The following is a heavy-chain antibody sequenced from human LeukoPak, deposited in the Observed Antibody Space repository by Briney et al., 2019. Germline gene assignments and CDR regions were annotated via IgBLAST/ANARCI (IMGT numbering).Heavy chain of an antibody. Sequence: TPSETLSLTCTVSGGSISSYYWSWIRQPPGKGLEWIGYIYYSGSTNYNPSLKSRVTISVDTSKNQFSLKLTSVTAADTAVYYCARRPRGGWFDPWGQGTLVTVSS. CDR2: IYYSGST. CDR1: GGSISSYY. J-gene: IGHJ5*02. D-gene: IGHD3-10*01. CDR3: ARRPRGGWFDP. V-gene: IGHV4-59*08.